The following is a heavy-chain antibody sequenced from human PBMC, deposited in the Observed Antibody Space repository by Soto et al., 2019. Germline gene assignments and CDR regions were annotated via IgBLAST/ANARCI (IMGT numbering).Heavy chain of an antibody. CDR2: IYHSGNT. D-gene: IGHD7-27*01. J-gene: IGHJ5*02. Sequence: QVQLQESGPGLVKPSGTLSLTCAVSSCSISSDNWWIWVRQPPGEGLEYIGEIYHSGNTHYNPSLNSRVTISVDKSKNQFSLKLTSVTAADTAVYYCATSNSKTFQSWGQGTLVTVSS. CDR3: ATSNSKTFQS. CDR1: SCSISSDNW. V-gene: IGHV4-4*02.